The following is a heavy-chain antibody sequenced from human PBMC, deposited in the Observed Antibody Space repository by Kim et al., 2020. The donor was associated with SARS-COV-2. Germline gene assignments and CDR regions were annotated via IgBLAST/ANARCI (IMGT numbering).Heavy chain of an antibody. V-gene: IGHV3-30*18. CDR2: ISYDGSNK. J-gene: IGHJ4*02. CDR3: AKDGTMVRGVHFDY. CDR1: GFTFSSYG. D-gene: IGHD3-10*01. Sequence: GGSLRLSCAASGFTFSSYGMHWVRQAPGKGLEWVAVISYDGSNKYYADSVKGRFTISRDNSKNTLYLQMNSLRAEDTAVYYCAKDGTMVRGVHFDYWGQGTLVTVSS.